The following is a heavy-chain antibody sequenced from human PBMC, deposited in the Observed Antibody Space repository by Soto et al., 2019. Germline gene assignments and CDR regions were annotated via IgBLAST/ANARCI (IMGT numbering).Heavy chain of an antibody. D-gene: IGHD1-1*01. V-gene: IGHV6-1*01. Sequence: SQTLSLTCAISGDSVSSNSAAWNWIRQSPSRGLEWLGRTYYRSKWYNDYAVSVKSRITISPDTSKNQFSLQLNSVTPEDTAVYYCARVGTTGTPKIFAYRGQGTPVPVSS. J-gene: IGHJ4*02. CDR2: TYYRSKWYN. CDR3: ARVGTTGTPKIFAY. CDR1: GDSVSSNSAA.